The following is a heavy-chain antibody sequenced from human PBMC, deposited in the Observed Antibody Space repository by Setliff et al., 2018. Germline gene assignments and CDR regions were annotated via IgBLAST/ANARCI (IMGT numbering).Heavy chain of an antibody. Sequence: GASVKVSCKASGYTFTTYAISWMRQAPGQGLEYMRWINTNTGNPSYAQGFTGRFVFSLDTSVSTAYLQISSLKAEDTAVYYCARASRFGTIRYRGDYYMDVWGKGTTVTVSS. CDR1: GYTFTTYA. V-gene: IGHV7-4-1*02. D-gene: IGHD3-10*01. CDR2: INTNTGNP. J-gene: IGHJ6*03. CDR3: ARASRFGTIRYRGDYYMDV.